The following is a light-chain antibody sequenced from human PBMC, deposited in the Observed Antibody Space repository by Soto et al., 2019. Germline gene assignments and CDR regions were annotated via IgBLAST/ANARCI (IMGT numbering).Light chain of an antibody. CDR3: SSYAGRSTFVV. J-gene: IGLJ2*01. Sequence: QSALTQPASVSASPGEPITISCTGTSSDVGSYRLVSWYQQHPGKAPKLIIYEDDERPSGVSNRFSGSKSGNTASLTISGLQAEDEAEYYCSSYAGRSTFVVFGGGTKVTVL. CDR2: EDD. CDR1: SSDVGSYRL. V-gene: IGLV2-23*01.